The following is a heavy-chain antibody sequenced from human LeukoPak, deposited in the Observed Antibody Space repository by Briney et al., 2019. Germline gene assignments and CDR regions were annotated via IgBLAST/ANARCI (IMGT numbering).Heavy chain of an antibody. Sequence: ASVKVSCKASGYTFTSYDINWVRQATGQGLEWMGWMNPNSGNTGYAQKFQGRVTITRNTSISTAYMELSSLRSEDTAVYYCARDRGSSWYEAFDYWGQGTLVTVSS. CDR1: GYTFTSYD. D-gene: IGHD6-13*01. CDR3: ARDRGSSWYEAFDY. CDR2: MNPNSGNT. J-gene: IGHJ4*02. V-gene: IGHV1-8*03.